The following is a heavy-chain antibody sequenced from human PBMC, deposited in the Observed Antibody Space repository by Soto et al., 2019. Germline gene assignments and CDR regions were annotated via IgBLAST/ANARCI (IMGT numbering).Heavy chain of an antibody. D-gene: IGHD6-19*01. J-gene: IGHJ4*02. Sequence: EVQLVESGGGLVQPGGSLRLSCAASGFTFSGYYMLWVRQAPGKGLEYVSAINTNGVNTFYAKSVKGRFTISRDNSKNMMYLQLGSLRAEDMAVYYYARGRVEDSSGWATYFDYWGQGTPVTVSS. CDR2: INTNGVNT. CDR1: GFTFSGYY. CDR3: ARGRVEDSSGWATYFDY. V-gene: IGHV3-64*01.